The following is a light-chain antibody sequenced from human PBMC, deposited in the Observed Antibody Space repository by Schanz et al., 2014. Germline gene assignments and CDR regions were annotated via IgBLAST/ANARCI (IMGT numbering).Light chain of an antibody. CDR1: QGVSTN. V-gene: IGKV3D-15*01. Sequence: EIVLTQSPVTLSVSPGERVTLSCRASQGVSTNLAWHQQKPGQAPRLLIYAASIRASGIPDRFSGSGSGTDFTLTISSLQPEDVATYYCQKYNSAPRTFGQGTKVEIK. J-gene: IGKJ1*01. CDR3: QKYNSAPRT. CDR2: AAS.